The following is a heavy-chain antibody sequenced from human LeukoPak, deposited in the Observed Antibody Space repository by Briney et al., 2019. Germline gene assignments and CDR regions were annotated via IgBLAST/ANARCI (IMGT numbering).Heavy chain of an antibody. D-gene: IGHD1-7*01. V-gene: IGHV4-30-4*08. CDR3: ARGVNWNYLRGFDWYFDL. CDR2: IYYSGST. CDR1: GGSISSGDYY. Sequence: SENLSLTCTVSGGSISSGDYYWSWIRQPPGKGLEWIGYIYYSGSTYYNPSLKSRVTISVDTSKNQFSLKLSSVTAADTAVYYCARGVNWNYLRGFDWYFDLWGRGTLVTVSS. J-gene: IGHJ2*01.